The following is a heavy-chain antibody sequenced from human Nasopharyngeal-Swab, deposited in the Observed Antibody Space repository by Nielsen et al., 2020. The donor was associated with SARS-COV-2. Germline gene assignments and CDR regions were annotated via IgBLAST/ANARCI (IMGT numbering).Heavy chain of an antibody. Sequence: SGPTLVKPTQTFTLTCTFSGFSLSTSGMCVSWIRQPPGKALEWLARIDWDDDKYYSTSLKTRLTISKDTSKNQVVLTMTNMDPVDTATYYCARTSYYGGNSGFDYWGQGTLVTVSS. J-gene: IGHJ4*02. CDR3: ARTSYYGGNSGFDY. CDR2: IDWDDDK. D-gene: IGHD4-23*01. CDR1: GFSLSTSGMC. V-gene: IGHV2-70*11.